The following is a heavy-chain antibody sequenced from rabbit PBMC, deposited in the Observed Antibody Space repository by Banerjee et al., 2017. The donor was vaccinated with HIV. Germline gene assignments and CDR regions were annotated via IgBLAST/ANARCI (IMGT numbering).Heavy chain of an antibody. V-gene: IGHV1S40*01. Sequence: QSLEESGGDLVKPGASLKLSCKASGFTLSSYWIYWVRQAPGKGLEWIACIYNGDGSTYYASWAKGRFTISKTSSTTVTLQMTSLTAADTATYFCAREDDDYGDFNLWGPGTLVTVS. CDR1: GFTLSSYW. J-gene: IGHJ4*01. CDR2: IYNGDGST. D-gene: IGHD2-1*01. CDR3: AREDDDYGDFNL.